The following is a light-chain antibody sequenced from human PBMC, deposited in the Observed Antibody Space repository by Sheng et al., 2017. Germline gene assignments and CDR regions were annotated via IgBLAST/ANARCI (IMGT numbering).Light chain of an antibody. CDR3: QSFDSLVTYVM. CDR1: SSSVGGEIM. J-gene: IGLJ3*02. Sequence: QSVLTQPPAVSGAPGQRVTISCTWNSSSVGGEIMIFIGISRFQGQPPNRLIYANKYRPSGVPARFSGSKAGTSASLAITGLQAEDEADYYCQSFDSLVTYVMFGGGTRLTVL. V-gene: IGLV1-40*01. CDR2: ANK.